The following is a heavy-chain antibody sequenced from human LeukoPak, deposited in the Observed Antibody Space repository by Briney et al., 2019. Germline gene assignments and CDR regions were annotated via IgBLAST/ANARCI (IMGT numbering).Heavy chain of an antibody. CDR2: IYTSGST. J-gene: IGHJ4*02. V-gene: IGHV4-61*02. CDR3: ATRKLGNDY. CDR1: GGSISSGSYY. Sequence: SQTLSLTCTVSGGSISSGSYYWSWIRQPAGKGLEWIGRIYTSGSTNYNPSLKSRVTISVDTSMNQFSLKLSSVTAADTAVYYCATRKLGNDYWGQGTLVTVSS. D-gene: IGHD7-27*01.